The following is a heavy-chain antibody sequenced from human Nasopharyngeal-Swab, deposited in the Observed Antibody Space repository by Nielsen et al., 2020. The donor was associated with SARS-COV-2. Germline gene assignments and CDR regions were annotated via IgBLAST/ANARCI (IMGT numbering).Heavy chain of an antibody. CDR1: GGSISSYY. D-gene: IGHD6-19*01. Sequence: SETLSLTCTVSGGSISSYYWSWIRQPPGKGLEWIGYIYYSGSTNYNPSLKSRVTISVDTSKNQFSLKLNSVTAADTAVYYCARGAAYSSGWYPAFDIWGQGTMVTVSS. V-gene: IGHV4-59*13. CDR2: IYYSGST. J-gene: IGHJ3*02. CDR3: ARGAAYSSGWYPAFDI.